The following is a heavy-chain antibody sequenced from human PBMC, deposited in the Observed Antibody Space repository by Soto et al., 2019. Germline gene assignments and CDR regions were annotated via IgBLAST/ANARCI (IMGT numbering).Heavy chain of an antibody. CDR1: GFTFSAFA. V-gene: IGHV3-64D*06. Sequence: GGSLRLSCSASGFTFSAFAMHWVRQPPGKGLEHISTIDSNGGSAYYADSVKGRFTISRDNSKNTLSLQMSSLKPEDTAVYYCVKTRIAVPELMGYYYGFDVWGQGTTVTVSS. CDR3: VKTRIAVPELMGYYYGFDV. CDR2: IDSNGGSA. D-gene: IGHD3-10*01. J-gene: IGHJ6*02.